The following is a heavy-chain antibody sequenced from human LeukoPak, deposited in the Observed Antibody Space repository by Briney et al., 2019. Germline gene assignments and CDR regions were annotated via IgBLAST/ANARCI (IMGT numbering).Heavy chain of an antibody. CDR3: ARDSLTILGVAPVH. Sequence: ASVKVSCKASGYTFTNYYISWVRQAPGRGLEWMGWISTYSGETNYAESLQGRVTMTTDTSTSTAYMELRSLRSDDTAVYYCARDSLTILGVAPVHWGQGTLVTVSS. J-gene: IGHJ4*02. CDR1: GYTFTNYY. D-gene: IGHD3-3*01. CDR2: ISTYSGET. V-gene: IGHV1-18*01.